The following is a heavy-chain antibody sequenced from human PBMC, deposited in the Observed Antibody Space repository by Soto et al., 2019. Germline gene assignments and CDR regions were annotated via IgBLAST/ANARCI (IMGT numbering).Heavy chain of an antibody. J-gene: IGHJ5*02. CDR2: IIPILGIA. Sequence: SVKVSCKASGGTFSSYTISWVRQAPGQGLEWMGRIIPILGIANYAQKFQGRVTITADKSTSTAYMELSSLRSEDTAVYYCARCPGYSSSWYWFDPWGQGTLVTVSS. CDR1: GGTFSSYT. CDR3: ARCPGYSSSWYWFDP. D-gene: IGHD6-13*01. V-gene: IGHV1-69*02.